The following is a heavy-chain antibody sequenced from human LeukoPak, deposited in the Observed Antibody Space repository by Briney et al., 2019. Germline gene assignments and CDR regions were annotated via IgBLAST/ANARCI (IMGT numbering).Heavy chain of an antibody. CDR3: ARGPKAVAVS. Sequence: SETLSPTCAVYGGSFRGYYWSWLRQPPGNGLEWIGEINHSGSTNYNPSLKSRVTISVDTSKNQFSLKLSSVTAADTAVYYCARGPKAVAVSWGQGTLVTVTS. D-gene: IGHD6-19*01. J-gene: IGHJ5*02. CDR1: GGSFRGYY. CDR2: INHSGST. V-gene: IGHV4-34*01.